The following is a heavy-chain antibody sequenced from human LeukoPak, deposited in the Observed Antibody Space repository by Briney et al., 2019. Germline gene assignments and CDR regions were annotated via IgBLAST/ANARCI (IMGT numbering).Heavy chain of an antibody. V-gene: IGHV3-21*01. J-gene: IGHJ4*02. CDR1: RFTFNSYT. CDR2: ISSGSTYR. CDR3: ARDSERRDGFSLYFFDY. D-gene: IGHD5-24*01. Sequence: GGSLRLSCTASRFTFNSYTMNWVRQAPGKGLEWVSSISSGSTYRYYADSVKGRFTISRDNAENSLFLQMDSLRAEDTALYYCARDSERRDGFSLYFFDYWGRGTPVTVSS.